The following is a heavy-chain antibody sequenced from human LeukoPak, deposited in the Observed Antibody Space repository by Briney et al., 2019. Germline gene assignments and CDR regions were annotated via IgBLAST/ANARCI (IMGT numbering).Heavy chain of an antibody. CDR3: ARSATVTTGYFDY. CDR2: IYSNGNT. CDR1: GGSISSSGHY. V-gene: IGHV4-39*07. J-gene: IGHJ4*02. Sequence: PSKTLSLTCSVSGGSISSSGHYWGWIRQSPEKGLDWIGSIYSNGNTYYNPSVKSRVTISVDTSKNQFSLKLTSVTAAETAVYYCARSATVTTGYFDYWGQGALVTVSS. D-gene: IGHD4-17*01.